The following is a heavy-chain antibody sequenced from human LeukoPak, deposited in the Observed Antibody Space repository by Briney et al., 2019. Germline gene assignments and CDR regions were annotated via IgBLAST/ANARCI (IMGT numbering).Heavy chain of an antibody. J-gene: IGHJ4*02. CDR3: AKEGAYPIITYDS. V-gene: IGHV3-7*01. CDR1: GFTFSRYW. D-gene: IGHD3-10*01. Sequence: PEGSLRLSCAASGFTFSRYWMNWVRQAPGKGLEWVANIKRDGNEKNYVDSVKGRFSISRDNAKNSLYLQMDSLRAEDTAVYYCAKEGAYPIITYDSWGQGALVTVSS. CDR2: IKRDGNEK.